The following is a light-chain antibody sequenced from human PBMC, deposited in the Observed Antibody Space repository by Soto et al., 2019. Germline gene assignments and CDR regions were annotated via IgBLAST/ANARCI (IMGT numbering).Light chain of an antibody. Sequence: EIPLTQSPSSLAASVGYRVTLTCRASRNVSIYLNWYQHKPGKGPTLLIHATSNLQIGVPSRFSGSGSGTEFTLTISRLEPEDFGTYYCQQSYQMPTLGQGTRLEI. CDR2: ATS. J-gene: IGKJ5*01. V-gene: IGKV1-39*01. CDR3: QQSYQMPT. CDR1: RNVSIY.